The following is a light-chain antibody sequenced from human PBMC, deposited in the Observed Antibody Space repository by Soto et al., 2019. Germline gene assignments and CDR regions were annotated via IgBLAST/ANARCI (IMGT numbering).Light chain of an antibody. Sequence: QSVLTQPASVSGSPGQSITISCTGTSSDVGGYNYVSWYQLHPGKAPKLILYEVTNRPSGVSDRFSGSKSGNTASLTISGLQAEDEADYYCNSYVGSNNYVFGTGTKVTVL. CDR3: NSYVGSNNYV. J-gene: IGLJ1*01. CDR2: EVT. CDR1: SSDVGGYNY. V-gene: IGLV2-14*01.